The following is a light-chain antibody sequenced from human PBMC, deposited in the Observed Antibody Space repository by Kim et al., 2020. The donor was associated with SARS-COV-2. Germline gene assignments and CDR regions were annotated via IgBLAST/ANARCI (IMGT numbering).Light chain of an antibody. CDR2: GKN. CDR1: SLRSYY. V-gene: IGLV3-19*01. J-gene: IGLJ2*01. CDR3: NSRDSSGNPLRVV. Sequence: QTDRITCQGDSLRSYYASWYKKKPGPAPVLVIYGKNNRPAGIPDRFSGASSGNTASVTITGAQAEDEADYYCNSRDSSGNPLRVVFGGGTQLTVL.